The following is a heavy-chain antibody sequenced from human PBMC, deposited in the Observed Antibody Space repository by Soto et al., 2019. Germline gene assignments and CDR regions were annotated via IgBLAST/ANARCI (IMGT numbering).Heavy chain of an antibody. CDR2: INAGSGNT. CDR3: ARDLTMVRGVIYYMDV. J-gene: IGHJ6*03. V-gene: IGHV1-3*01. CDR1: GYTFTSYA. D-gene: IGHD3-10*01. Sequence: QVQLVQSGAEVKKPGASVKVSCKAFGYTFTSYAMHWVRQAPGQRLEWMGWINAGSGNTKYSQKFQGRVAITRDTSASTAYMELSSLRSEDTAIYYCARDLTMVRGVIYYMDVWGKGTTVTVSS.